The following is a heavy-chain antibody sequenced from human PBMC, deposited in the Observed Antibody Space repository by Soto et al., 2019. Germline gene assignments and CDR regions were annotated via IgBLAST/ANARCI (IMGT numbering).Heavy chain of an antibody. CDR3: AREHDNGYSTD. Sequence: GGSLRLSCAASGFSVRTSYMSWVRQPPGKGLEWVSVIYARTTHYADSVRGRFTISRDISENTLYLQMNSLRAEDTAVYYCAREHDNGYSTDWGQGALVTVSS. J-gene: IGHJ4*02. CDR1: GFSVRTSY. V-gene: IGHV3-53*01. D-gene: IGHD5-18*01. CDR2: IYARTT.